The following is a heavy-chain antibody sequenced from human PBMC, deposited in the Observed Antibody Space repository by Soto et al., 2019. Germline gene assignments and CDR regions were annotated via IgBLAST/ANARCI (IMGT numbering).Heavy chain of an antibody. Sequence: TEGGTTDYAAAVKGRFTVSRDDSKNTLYLQMNSLKTEDTAVYYCTTGSVEGVWGQGTTVTVSS. D-gene: IGHD2-15*01. CDR3: TTGSVEGV. J-gene: IGHJ6*02. CDR2: TEGGTT. V-gene: IGHV3-15*01.